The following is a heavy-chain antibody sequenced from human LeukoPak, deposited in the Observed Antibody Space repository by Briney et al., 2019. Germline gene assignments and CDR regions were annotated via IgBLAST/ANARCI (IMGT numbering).Heavy chain of an antibody. Sequence: GGSLRPSCAASGFSRYGMNWVRQAPGKGLEWVAGIWYDGSKKVYADSVKGRFTISRDDSKNTVQLQMNSLSVEDTAVYYCARDRAMASYDYWGQGTLVTVSS. CDR3: ARDRAMASYDY. CDR1: GFSRYG. CDR2: IWYDGSKK. J-gene: IGHJ4*02. D-gene: IGHD5-24*01. V-gene: IGHV3-33*01.